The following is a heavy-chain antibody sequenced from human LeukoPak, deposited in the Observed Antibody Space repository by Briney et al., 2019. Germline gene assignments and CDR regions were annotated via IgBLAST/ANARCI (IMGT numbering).Heavy chain of an antibody. CDR2: IVGSSST. CDR3: ASIGAGSSRDY. J-gene: IGHJ4*02. V-gene: IGHV3-21*01. D-gene: IGHD6-13*01. CDR1: GFTFSNFA. Sequence: NPGGSLRLSCAASGFTFSNFAMTWVRQAPGKGLEWVSSIVGSSSTYYADSLKGRFTISIDNAKNSLYLKMSSLRAEDTAVYYCASIGAGSSRDYWGQGILVTVSS.